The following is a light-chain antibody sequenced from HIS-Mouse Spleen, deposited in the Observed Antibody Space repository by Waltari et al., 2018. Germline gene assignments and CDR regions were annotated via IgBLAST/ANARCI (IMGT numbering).Light chain of an antibody. CDR2: AAS. Sequence: AIRMTQSPSSFSASTGDRVTITCRASQGISSYLDWYQQKPGKAPKLLIYAASTLQSGVPSRCSGSGSGTDFTLTISCLQSEDFATYYCQQYYSYLPITFGQGTRLEIK. J-gene: IGKJ5*01. V-gene: IGKV1-8*01. CDR1: QGISSY. CDR3: QQYYSYLPIT.